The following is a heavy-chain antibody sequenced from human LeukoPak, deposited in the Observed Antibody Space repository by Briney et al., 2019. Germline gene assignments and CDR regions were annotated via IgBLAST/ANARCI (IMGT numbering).Heavy chain of an antibody. CDR2: ISSSGSTI. CDR1: GFTFSDYY. CDR3: ARSTRRDTEVALAEYFQH. J-gene: IGHJ1*01. D-gene: IGHD5-18*01. V-gene: IGHV3-11*01. Sequence: GGSLRLSCAASGFTFSDYYMSWIRQAPGKGLEWVSYISSSGSTIYYADSVKGRFTISRDNAQNSLSLRINSLRAEDTAVYYCARSTRRDTEVALAEYFQHWGQGTLVTVSS.